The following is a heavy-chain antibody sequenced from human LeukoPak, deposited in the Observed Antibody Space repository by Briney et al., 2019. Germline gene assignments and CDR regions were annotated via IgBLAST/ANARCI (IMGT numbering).Heavy chain of an antibody. Sequence: GGSLRLSCAASGFTFDDYAMSWVRQAPGKGLEWVSNINWNGGSTGYAGSVGGRFTISRDNAKNSLYLQMNSLRAEDTALYHCARDRRPSIVGAGSDVFDIWGQGTMVTVSS. D-gene: IGHD1-26*01. CDR3: ARDRRPSIVGAGSDVFDI. CDR2: INWNGGST. V-gene: IGHV3-20*01. CDR1: GFTFDDYA. J-gene: IGHJ3*02.